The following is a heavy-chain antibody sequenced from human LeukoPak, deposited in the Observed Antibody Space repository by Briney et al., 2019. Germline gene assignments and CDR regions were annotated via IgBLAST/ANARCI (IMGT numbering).Heavy chain of an antibody. V-gene: IGHV1-2*04. D-gene: IGHD4-17*01. CDR1: GYTFTGYY. Sequence: ASVKVSCKASGYTFTGYYMHWVRQAPGQGLEWMGWINPNSGGTNYAQKFQGWVTMTRDTSISTAYMELSRLRSDDTAVYYCARGGYDYGDYVGYYYGIDVWGQGTTVTVSS. CDR3: ARGGYDYGDYVGYYYGIDV. CDR2: INPNSGGT. J-gene: IGHJ6*02.